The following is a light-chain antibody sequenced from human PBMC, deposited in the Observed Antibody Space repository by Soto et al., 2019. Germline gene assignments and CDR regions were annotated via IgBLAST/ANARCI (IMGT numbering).Light chain of an antibody. V-gene: IGKV3D-15*01. Sequence: EIVLTQSLATLSVSPGERATLSCRASQTVGSNLAWYHQKPGQAPRLLIYGASTRATDIPARFSGSGSVTEFTLTISSLQSEDFAIYYCQQYNNWPITFGQGTRLEIK. CDR1: QTVGSN. CDR3: QQYNNWPIT. CDR2: GAS. J-gene: IGKJ5*01.